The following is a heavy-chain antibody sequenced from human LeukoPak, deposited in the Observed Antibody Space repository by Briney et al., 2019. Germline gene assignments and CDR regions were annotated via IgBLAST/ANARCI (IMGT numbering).Heavy chain of an antibody. CDR1: GGTFSRNA. CDR2: IIPIFGTT. J-gene: IGHJ4*02. V-gene: IGHV1-69*01. CDR3: ARGSGSYYFYYFQY. D-gene: IGHD1-26*01. Sequence: SVKVSCTASGGTFSRNAISWVRQAPGQGLEWMGGIIPIFGTTNYAQKFQGRVTITADESTSTAYMELSSLKSDDTAVYYCARGSGSYYFYYFQYWGQGTLVTVSS.